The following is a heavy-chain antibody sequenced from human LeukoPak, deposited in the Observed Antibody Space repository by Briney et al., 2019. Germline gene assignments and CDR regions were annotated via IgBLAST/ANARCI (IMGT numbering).Heavy chain of an antibody. D-gene: IGHD3-10*01. CDR1: GGSISSYY. CDR2: IYYSGST. CDR3: ARASPVLLWFGETDY. V-gene: IGHV4-59*01. Sequence: PSETLSLTCTVSGGSISSYYWSWIRQPPGKGLEWIGYIYYSGSTNYNPSLKSRVTISVDTSKNQFSLKLSSVTAADTAVYYCARASPVLLWFGETDYWGQGTLVTVSS. J-gene: IGHJ4*02.